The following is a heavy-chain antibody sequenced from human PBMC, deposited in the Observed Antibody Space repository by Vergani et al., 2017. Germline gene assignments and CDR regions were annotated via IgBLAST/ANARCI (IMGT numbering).Heavy chain of an antibody. Sequence: EVQLVESGGGLVKPGESLRISCKGSGYSFTSYWISWVRQMPGKGLEWMGRIDPSDSYTNYSPSFQGHVTISADKSISTAYLQWSSLKASDTAMYYCARHAVPAAMKSMAGYFDLWGRGTLVTVSS. J-gene: IGHJ2*01. CDR1: GYSFTSYW. CDR2: IDPSDSYT. D-gene: IGHD2-2*01. CDR3: ARHAVPAAMKSMAGYFDL. V-gene: IGHV5-10-1*01.